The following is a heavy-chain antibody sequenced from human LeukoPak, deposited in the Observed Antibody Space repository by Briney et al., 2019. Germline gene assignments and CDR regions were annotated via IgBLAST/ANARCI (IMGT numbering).Heavy chain of an antibody. Sequence: SVKVSCKASGYTFTSYGISWVRQAPGQGLEWMGGVIPIFGTANYAQKFQGRVTITADEFTSTAYMELSSLRSEDTAVYYCARIFHLNHYGSGSYHQPFDYWGQGTLVTVSS. CDR3: ARIFHLNHYGSGSYHQPFDY. CDR2: VIPIFGTA. V-gene: IGHV1-69*01. CDR1: GYTFTSYG. J-gene: IGHJ4*02. D-gene: IGHD3-10*01.